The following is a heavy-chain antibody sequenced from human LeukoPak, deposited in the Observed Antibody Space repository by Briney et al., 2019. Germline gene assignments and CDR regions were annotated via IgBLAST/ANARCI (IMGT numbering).Heavy chain of an antibody. D-gene: IGHD3-10*01. Sequence: GGSLRLSCSASGFTFISYAMSWVRQAPGKGLEWVSAISGSGGSTDYADSVKGRFTISRDNSKNTLYLQMNSLKAEDTAVYYCAKGWFGELLFLFDYWGQGTLVTVSS. CDR1: GFTFISYA. CDR3: AKGWFGELLFLFDY. V-gene: IGHV3-23*01. CDR2: ISGSGGST. J-gene: IGHJ4*02.